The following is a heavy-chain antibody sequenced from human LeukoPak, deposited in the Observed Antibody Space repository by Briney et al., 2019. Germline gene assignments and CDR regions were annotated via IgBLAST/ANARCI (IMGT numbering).Heavy chain of an antibody. J-gene: IGHJ5*02. Sequence: PSETLSLTCTVSGGSISSNYWSWIRQPPGKGLEWIGRIHYSGSTYYNPSLKSRVTISVDTSKSQFSLKLSSVTAADTAVYYCARQGYLYNWFDPWGQGTLVTVSS. V-gene: IGHV4-59*05. D-gene: IGHD2-21*01. CDR1: GGSISSNY. CDR3: ARQGYLYNWFDP. CDR2: IHYSGST.